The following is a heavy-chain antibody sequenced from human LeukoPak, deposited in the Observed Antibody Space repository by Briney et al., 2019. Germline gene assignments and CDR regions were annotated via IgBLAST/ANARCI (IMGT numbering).Heavy chain of an antibody. D-gene: IGHD2-2*01. J-gene: IGHJ5*02. Sequence: SETLSLTCAVYGGSFSGYYWSWIRQPPGKGLEWIGEINHSGSTNYNPSPKSRVTISVDTSKNQISLKLSSVTAADTAVYYCAIHIVVVPAAKKKNWFDPWGQGTLVTVSS. V-gene: IGHV4-34*01. CDR2: INHSGST. CDR1: GGSFSGYY. CDR3: AIHIVVVPAAKKKNWFDP.